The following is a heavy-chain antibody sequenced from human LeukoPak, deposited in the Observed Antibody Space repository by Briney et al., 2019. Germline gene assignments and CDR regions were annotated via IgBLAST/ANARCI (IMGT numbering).Heavy chain of an antibody. V-gene: IGHV3-48*01. CDR2: ISRSGDST. D-gene: IGHD5-24*01. J-gene: IGHJ4*02. CDR3: VRDLYTTIQGFDY. CDR1: GFSFNNYH. Sequence: GGSLRLSCAASGFSFNNYHTNWVRQAPGKGLEWVSYISRSGDSTSYADSVKGRFTISRDNAGNSVFLLLNSLRAEDTAVYYCVRDLYTTIQGFDYWGQGALVTVSS.